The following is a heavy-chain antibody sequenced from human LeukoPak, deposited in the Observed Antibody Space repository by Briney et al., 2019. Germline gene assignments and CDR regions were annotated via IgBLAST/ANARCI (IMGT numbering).Heavy chain of an antibody. CDR1: GGSLSSYY. D-gene: IGHD1-26*01. CDR3: ARQRELRYNWFDP. CDR2: IYYSGST. V-gene: IGHV4-59*08. J-gene: IGHJ5*02. Sequence: PSETLSLTCTVSGGSLSSYYWSWIRQPPGKGLEWIGYIYYSGSTNYNPSLKSRVTISVDTSKNQFSLKLSSVTAADTAVYYCARQRELRYNWFDPWGQGTLVTVSS.